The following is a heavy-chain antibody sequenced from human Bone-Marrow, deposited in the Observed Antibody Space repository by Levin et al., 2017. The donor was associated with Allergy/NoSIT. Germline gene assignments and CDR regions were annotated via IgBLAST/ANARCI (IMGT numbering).Heavy chain of an antibody. CDR3: ARPPFDY. V-gene: IGHV3-30-3*01. CDR2: ISYDGSNK. CDR1: GFTFSSYA. Sequence: QHGESLKISCAASGFTFSSYAMHWVRQAPGKGLEWVAVISYDGSNKYYADSVKGRFTISRDNSKNTLYLQMNSLRAEDTAVYYCARPPFDYWGQGTLVTVSS. J-gene: IGHJ4*02.